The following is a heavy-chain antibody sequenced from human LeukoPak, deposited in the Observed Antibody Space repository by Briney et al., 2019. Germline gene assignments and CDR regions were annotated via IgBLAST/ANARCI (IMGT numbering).Heavy chain of an antibody. V-gene: IGHV3-23*01. CDR2: ISGSGAST. CDR1: GFTFTSYA. Sequence: GGSLRLSCAASGFTFTSYAMSWVRQAPGKGLEWVSGISGSGASTYYADSLKGRFTISRDNSKNTVYLQMNSLRAEDTAVYYCAKAFCSGGSCYSRVRMKMNDIDYWGQGTLVTVSS. D-gene: IGHD2-15*01. J-gene: IGHJ4*02. CDR3: AKAFCSGGSCYSRVRMKMNDIDY.